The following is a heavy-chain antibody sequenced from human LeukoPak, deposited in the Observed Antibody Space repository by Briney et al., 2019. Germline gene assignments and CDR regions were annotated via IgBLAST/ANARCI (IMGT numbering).Heavy chain of an antibody. CDR3: AREDGYSSSWYSDY. V-gene: IGHV3-7*05. D-gene: IGHD6-13*01. CDR1: GFSFSNYW. Sequence: GGSLRLSCAASGFSFSNYWMSWVRQAPGKGLEWVAYMKQDGSEKYYVDSVKGRFTISRDNAKNSLYLQMNSLRAEDTAVYYCAREDGYSSSWYSDYWGQGTLVTVSS. CDR2: MKQDGSEK. J-gene: IGHJ4*02.